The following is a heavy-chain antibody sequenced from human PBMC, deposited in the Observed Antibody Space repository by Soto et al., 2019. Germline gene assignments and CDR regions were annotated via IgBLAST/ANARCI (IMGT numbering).Heavy chain of an antibody. CDR3: TRLGMGFDWPRNAFDV. D-gene: IGHD3-9*01. CDR1: GSVPGGSITRSYSY. CDR2: IYYSGSA. Sequence: PSETLSLTCSVSGSVPGGSITRSYSYWGWIRQPPGKGLEWIGSIYYSGSASYNPSLKSRVTISIDTSKNQFCLNLSSVTAADTAIYFCTRLGMGFDWPRNAFDVWGQGIMVTRLL. J-gene: IGHJ3*01. V-gene: IGHV4-39*01.